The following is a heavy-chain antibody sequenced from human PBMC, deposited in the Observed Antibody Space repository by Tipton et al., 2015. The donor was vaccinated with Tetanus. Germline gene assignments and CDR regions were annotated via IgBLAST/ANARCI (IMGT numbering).Heavy chain of an antibody. CDR3: AKLKSRGDSSAIEH. Sequence: SLRLSCAASGFTFSNYAMAWVRQAPGKGLEWVSGVSASGNTNYADSVDGRFTISRDNAKNTMYLQMNSLRAEDTATYYCAKLKSRGDSSAIEHWGQGTLVTVSS. J-gene: IGHJ4*02. D-gene: IGHD2-21*02. V-gene: IGHV3-23*01. CDR1: GFTFSNYA. CDR2: VSASGNT.